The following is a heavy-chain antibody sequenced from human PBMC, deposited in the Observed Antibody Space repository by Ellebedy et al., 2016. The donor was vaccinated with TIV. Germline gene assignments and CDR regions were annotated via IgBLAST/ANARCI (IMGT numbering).Heavy chain of an antibody. CDR2: ISSDVDTK. CDR1: GFTFRSYA. CDR3: ARDQMATIPY. V-gene: IGHV3-30*03. Sequence: GESLKTSCAASGFTFRSYAMHWVRQSPGKGLAGVGSISSDVDTKHYAESLKGRFTISRDNFNNTLYLQINSLRTEDTAVYYGARDQMATIPYWGQGTLVTVSS. D-gene: IGHD5-24*01. J-gene: IGHJ4*02.